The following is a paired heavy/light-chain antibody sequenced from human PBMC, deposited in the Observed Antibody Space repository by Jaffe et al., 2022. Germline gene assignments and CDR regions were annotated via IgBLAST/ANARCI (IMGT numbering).Light chain of an antibody. V-gene: IGKV3-20*01. Sequence: EIVLTQSPGTLSLSPGERATLSCRASQSVSSNYLAWYQQKPGQAPRLLFYGASSRATGIPDRFSGSGSGTDFTLTISRLEPEDFAVYYCQQYGSSPYTFGQGTKLEIK. CDR3: QQYGSSPYT. CDR2: GAS. J-gene: IGKJ2*01. CDR1: QSVSSNY.
Heavy chain of an antibody. CDR3: ARARGSYYMDV. J-gene: IGHJ6*03. CDR1: GASISTFY. V-gene: IGHV4-59*01. D-gene: IGHD3-10*01. Sequence: QVQLQESGPGLVKPSETLSLTCSVSGASISTFYWSWIRQSPGKGLEWIGYIYYSMTPNYNPSLKSRVTISMETSKSQVSLRLTSVTAADTAVYYCARARGSYYMDVWGKGSTVTVSS. CDR2: IYYSMTP.